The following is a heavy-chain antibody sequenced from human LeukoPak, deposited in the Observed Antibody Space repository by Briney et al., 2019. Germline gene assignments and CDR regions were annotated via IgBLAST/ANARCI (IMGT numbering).Heavy chain of an antibody. CDR1: GYTFNGYY. J-gene: IGHJ3*02. CDR2: INPNSGGT. D-gene: IGHD3-3*01. CDR3: SRADLEWLSSAFDI. V-gene: IGHV1-2*02. Sequence: ASVKVSCKASGYTFNGYYMHWVRQAPGQGLEWMGWINPNSGGTNYAQKFQGRVTMTRDTSISTAYMELSRLRSDDTAVYYCSRADLEWLSSAFDIWGQGTMVTVSS.